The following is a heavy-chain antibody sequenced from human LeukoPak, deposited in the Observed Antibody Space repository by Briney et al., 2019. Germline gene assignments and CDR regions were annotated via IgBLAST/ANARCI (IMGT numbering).Heavy chain of an antibody. CDR2: IYYSGST. CDR1: GGSISSYY. CDR3: ARLVVGATEGYFDY. V-gene: IGHV4-39*01. Sequence: PSETLSLTCTVSGGSISSYYWSWIRQPPGKGLEWIGSIYYSGSTYYNPSLKSRVTISVDTSKNQFSLKLSSVTAADTAVYYCARLVVGATEGYFDYWGQGTLVTVSS. J-gene: IGHJ4*02. D-gene: IGHD1-26*01.